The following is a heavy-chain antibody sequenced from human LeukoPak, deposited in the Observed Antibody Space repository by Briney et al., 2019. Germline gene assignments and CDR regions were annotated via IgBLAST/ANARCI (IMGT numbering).Heavy chain of an antibody. CDR2: MYYSGST. Sequence: PSETLSLTCTVSGGSISSYYWSWIRQPPGRGLEWIGYMYYSGSTNYNPSLKSRVTISVGTSKNQFSLKLSSVTAADTAVYYCARWRDIVVVPAQGYYFDYWGQGALVTVSS. J-gene: IGHJ4*02. V-gene: IGHV4-59*08. CDR1: GGSISSYY. D-gene: IGHD2-2*01. CDR3: ARWRDIVVVPAQGYYFDY.